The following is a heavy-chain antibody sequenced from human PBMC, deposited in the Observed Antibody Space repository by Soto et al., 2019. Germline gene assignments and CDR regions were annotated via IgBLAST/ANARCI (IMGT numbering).Heavy chain of an antibody. CDR3: SWKVQGYSGLDF. CDR2: NTSKTDGGTT. D-gene: IGHD5-12*01. V-gene: IGHV3-15*01. Sequence: GGSLRLSCAASGFTFSNVWMSWVRPAPGKGLEWVGRNTSKTDGGTTDYAGPVKGRFTISRDDSKNTLYLQMNSLKTEDTAVYYCSWKVQGYSGLDFWGQGTLVTVSS. J-gene: IGHJ4*03. CDR1: GFTFSNVW.